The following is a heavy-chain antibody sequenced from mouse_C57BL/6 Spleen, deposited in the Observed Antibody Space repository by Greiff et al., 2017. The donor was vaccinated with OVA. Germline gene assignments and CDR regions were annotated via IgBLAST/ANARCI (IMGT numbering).Heavy chain of an antibody. D-gene: IGHD1-1*01. J-gene: IGHJ1*03. Sequence: VQLQESGAELARPGASVKLSCKASGYTFTSYGISWVKQRTGQGLEWIGEIYPRSGNTYYNEKFKGKATLTADKSSSTAYMELRSLTSEDSAVYFCARVGSGSSDDWGTGTTVTVSS. CDR1: GYTFTSYG. CDR3: ARVGSGSSDD. CDR2: IYPRSGNT. V-gene: IGHV1-81*01.